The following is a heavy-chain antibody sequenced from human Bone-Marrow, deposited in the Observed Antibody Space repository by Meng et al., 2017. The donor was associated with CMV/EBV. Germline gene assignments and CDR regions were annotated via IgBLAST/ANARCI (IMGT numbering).Heavy chain of an antibody. CDR1: GFTFSSYA. CDR3: AKDGGDSGSYYPFFDY. J-gene: IGHJ4*02. CDR2: ISGSGGST. V-gene: IGHV3-23*01. D-gene: IGHD1-26*01. Sequence: GGSLRLSCAASGFTFSSYAMSWVRQAPGKGLEWVSAISGSGGSTYYADSVKGRFTISRDNSENILYLHMTSLRAEDAAVYYCAKDGGDSGSYYPFFDYWGQGTVVTVSS.